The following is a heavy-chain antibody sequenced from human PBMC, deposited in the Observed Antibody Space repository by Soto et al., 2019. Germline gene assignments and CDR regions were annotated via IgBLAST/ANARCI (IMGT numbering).Heavy chain of an antibody. CDR3: ARDDYKDGGNNWFDP. D-gene: IGHD3-16*01. V-gene: IGHV4-4*07. J-gene: IGHJ5*02. CDR1: RGSITNYY. CDR2: MYTKERT. Sequence: SETLSLTCTVSRGSITNYYWSWIRQPAGKGLEWIGRMYTKERTNYNLSFKSRVTMSVDTSKNQFSLKLNAVTAADTAVYYCARDDYKDGGNNWFDPWGPGTLVTASS.